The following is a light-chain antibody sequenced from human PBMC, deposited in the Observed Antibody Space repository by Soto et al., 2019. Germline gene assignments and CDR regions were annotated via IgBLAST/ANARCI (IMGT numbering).Light chain of an antibody. CDR1: QSVSSSY. V-gene: IGKV3-20*01. J-gene: IGKJ4*01. Sequence: EIVLYQSTGTQCLSTGERSTLHCRASQSVSSSYLAWYQQKPGQAPRLLIYGASSRATGIPDRFSGSGSGTDFTLTIRCREPEDFAVYYCQPYGSSPGLTFGGGTKVDIK. CDR2: GAS. CDR3: QPYGSSPGLT.